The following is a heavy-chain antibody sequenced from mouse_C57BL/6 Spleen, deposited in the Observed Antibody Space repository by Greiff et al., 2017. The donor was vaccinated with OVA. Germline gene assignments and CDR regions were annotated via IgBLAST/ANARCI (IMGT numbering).Heavy chain of an antibody. D-gene: IGHD2-4*01. J-gene: IGHJ3*01. CDR2: IHPSDGDT. V-gene: IGHV1-74*01. CDR1: GYTFTSYW. CDR3: AIYYYDILFAY. Sequence: VQLQQPGAELVKPGASVKVSCKASGYTFTSYWMHWVKQRPGQGLEWIGRIHPSDGDTNYNQKFKGKATLTVDKSSSTAYMQLSSLTSEDSAVYYCAIYYYDILFAYWGQGTLVTVSA.